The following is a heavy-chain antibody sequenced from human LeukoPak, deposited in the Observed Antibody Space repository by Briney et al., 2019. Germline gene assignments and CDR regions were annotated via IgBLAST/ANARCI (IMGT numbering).Heavy chain of an antibody. D-gene: IGHD2-8*01. J-gene: IGHJ4*02. Sequence: GGSLRLSCAASGFTLSSYWMHWVRQAPGKGLVWVSRINSDGSSTTYADSVKGRFTMSRDNAKNTLYLQMNSLRAEDMAVYYCARDGPYASPLDYWGQGTLVTVSS. CDR2: INSDGSST. CDR1: GFTLSSYW. CDR3: ARDGPYASPLDY. V-gene: IGHV3-74*01.